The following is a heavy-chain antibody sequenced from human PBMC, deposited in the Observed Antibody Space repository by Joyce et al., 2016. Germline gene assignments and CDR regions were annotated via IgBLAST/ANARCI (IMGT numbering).Heavy chain of an antibody. CDR3: ATARNIVEGYWFDP. CDR1: GGSVSREGYY. Sequence: QVQLQESGPGLVKPSQTLSLTCAVSGGSVSREGYYWSWIRQHPEKGLQWIGYIYYTGSTYFNPSLESGVSISLDTSKNRFSLKLTSVTAADTAVYCCATARNIVEGYWFDPWGQGSLVTVSS. D-gene: IGHD3-22*01. J-gene: IGHJ5*02. V-gene: IGHV4-31*11. CDR2: IYYTGST.